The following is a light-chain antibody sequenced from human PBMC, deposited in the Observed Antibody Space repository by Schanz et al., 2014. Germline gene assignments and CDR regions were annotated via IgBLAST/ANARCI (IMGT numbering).Light chain of an antibody. V-gene: IGKV3-20*01. Sequence: EIVLTQSPGTLSLSPGERATLSCRASQSLSSNYLAWYHQKPGQGPRLLIYGASSRATGIPDRFSGGGSGTDFTLTISRLEPEDFAVYYCQQYDTSVTSGQGTKVEIK. CDR2: GAS. J-gene: IGKJ1*01. CDR3: QQYDTSVT. CDR1: QSLSSNY.